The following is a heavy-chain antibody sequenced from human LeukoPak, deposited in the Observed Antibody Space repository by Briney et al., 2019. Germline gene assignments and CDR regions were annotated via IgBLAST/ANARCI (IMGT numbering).Heavy chain of an antibody. CDR2: ISAYNGNT. Sequence: GASVKVSCKASGYTFTSYGISWVRQAPGQGLEWMGWISAYNGNTNYAKKLQGRVTMATDTTTSTAYMELRSLRSDDTAVYYCARTGFRYGVFDYWGQGTLVTVSS. CDR3: ARTGFRYGVFDY. D-gene: IGHD3-3*01. CDR1: GYTFTSYG. J-gene: IGHJ4*02. V-gene: IGHV1-18*01.